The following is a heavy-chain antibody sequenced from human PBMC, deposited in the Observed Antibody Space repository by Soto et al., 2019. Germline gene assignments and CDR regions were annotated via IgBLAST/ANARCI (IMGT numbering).Heavy chain of an antibody. CDR3: ALPVALVGFFDY. D-gene: IGHD2-15*01. CDR1: GYTFTSYG. CDR2: ISAYNGNT. V-gene: IGHV1-18*01. J-gene: IGHJ4*02. Sequence: QVQLVQSGAEVKKPGASVKVSCKASGYTFTSYGISWVRQAPGQGLEWMGWISAYNGNTNYAQKRQGRVTMTTDTSTSTVDLELRRLRSDGTAVYDCALPVALVGFFDYWGQGTLVTVSS.